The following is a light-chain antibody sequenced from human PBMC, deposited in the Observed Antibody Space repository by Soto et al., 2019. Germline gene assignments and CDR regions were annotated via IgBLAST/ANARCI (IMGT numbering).Light chain of an antibody. V-gene: IGKV3D-20*02. Sequence: EIVLTQSPGTLSLSPGERATLSCRASQSVSSSYLAWYQQKPGQAPRLLIYGASSRAPGIPDRFSGSGSGTDFTLTISRLQSEDSAVYYCQQHNQWPITFGQGTRLEIK. CDR2: GAS. J-gene: IGKJ5*01. CDR1: QSVSSSY. CDR3: QQHNQWPIT.